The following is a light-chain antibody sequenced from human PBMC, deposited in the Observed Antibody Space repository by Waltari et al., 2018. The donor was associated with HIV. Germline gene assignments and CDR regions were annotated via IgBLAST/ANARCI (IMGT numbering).Light chain of an antibody. Sequence: QSALTQPHSVSGSPGQSLTISCAGTSSYVDTFVSWYQQHPGIAPQVIIYDVNNRPSGVPDRFAGSKSGNTAFLTISGLQAEDEAEYHCCSHAGNFIFAFGTGTKVTVL. V-gene: IGLV2-11*01. CDR3: CSHAGNFIFA. CDR2: DVN. CDR1: SSYVDTF. J-gene: IGLJ1*01.